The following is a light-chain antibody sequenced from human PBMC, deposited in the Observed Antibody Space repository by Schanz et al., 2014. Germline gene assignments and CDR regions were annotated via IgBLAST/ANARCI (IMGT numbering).Light chain of an antibody. J-gene: IGKJ2*01. V-gene: IGKV1-12*01. CDR3: QQYNSVMYT. CDR2: DAS. CDR1: QDIGKW. Sequence: DIQMTQSPSSVSASVGDTVTFTCRASQDIGKWLAWYQQKPGKAPKLLIFDASNLQSEVPSRFSGSGSGTEFTLTISRLHPDDFATYYCQQYNSVMYTFGQGTKLEIK.